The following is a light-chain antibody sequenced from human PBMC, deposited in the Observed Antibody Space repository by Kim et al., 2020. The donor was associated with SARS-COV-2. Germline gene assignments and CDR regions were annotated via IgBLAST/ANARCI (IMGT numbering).Light chain of an antibody. Sequence: SASVGDRVTITCRASHSNSRLLAWFQQKPEKAPKLLIYDASSVESGVPSRFSGSGSETEFTLTNSSLQPDDFATYYCQHYNGPPVTLGGETSVEI. CDR2: DAS. J-gene: IGKJ4*01. CDR1: HSNSRL. V-gene: IGKV1-5*01. CDR3: QHYNGPPVT.